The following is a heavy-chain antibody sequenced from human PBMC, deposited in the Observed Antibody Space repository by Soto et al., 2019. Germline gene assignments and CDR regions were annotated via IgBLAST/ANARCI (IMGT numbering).Heavy chain of an antibody. CDR2: IIPIFGTA. J-gene: IGHJ6*02. CDR3: ARDSGYCSSTSCYPYGMDV. CDR1: GYTFTSYD. Sequence: GASVKVSCKASGYTFTSYDINWVRQATGQGLEWMGGIIPIFGTANYAQKFQGRVTITADKSTSTAYMELSSLRSEDTAVYYCARDSGYCSSTSCYPYGMDVWGQGTTVTVSS. V-gene: IGHV1-69*06. D-gene: IGHD2-2*01.